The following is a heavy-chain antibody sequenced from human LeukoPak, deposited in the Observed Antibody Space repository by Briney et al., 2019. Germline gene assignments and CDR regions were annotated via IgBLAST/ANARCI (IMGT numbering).Heavy chain of an antibody. CDR2: IYYSGST. V-gene: IGHV4-39*01. J-gene: IGHJ4*02. CDR3: ARRDYYGSGSYSYFDY. Sequence: SETLSLTCTVSGGSISSSSYYWGWIRQPPGKGLEWIGSIYYSGSTYYNPSLKSRVTISVDTSKNQFSLKLSSVTAADTAVYYCARRDYYGSGSYSYFDYWGQGTLVTVSS. D-gene: IGHD3-10*01. CDR1: GGSISSSSYY.